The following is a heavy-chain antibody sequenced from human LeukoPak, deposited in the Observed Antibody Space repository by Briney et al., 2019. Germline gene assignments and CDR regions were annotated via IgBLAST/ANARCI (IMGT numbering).Heavy chain of an antibody. D-gene: IGHD4-17*01. CDR1: GFTFSSYW. CDR2: IASDGSST. CDR3: ARARTGDDYGDYSGAWDYYGMDV. J-gene: IGHJ6*02. V-gene: IGHV3-74*01. Sequence: GGSLRLSCAASGFTFSSYWMNWVRQAPGRGLVWVSRIASDGSSTTYADSVKGRFTISRENAKNSLYLQMNSLRAGDTAVYYCARARTGDDYGDYSGAWDYYGMDVWGQGTTVTVSS.